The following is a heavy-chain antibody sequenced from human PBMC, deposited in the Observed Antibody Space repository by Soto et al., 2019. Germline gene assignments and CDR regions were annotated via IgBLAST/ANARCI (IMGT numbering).Heavy chain of an antibody. J-gene: IGHJ4*02. CDR3: ARENYGDYYFDS. CDR2: ISYDASNK. Sequence: PGGSLILSCAASGFTFGSYAMHWVRQAPGKGLEWVAVISYDASNKYYADSVRGRFTISRDNSEHTLSLQMNSLRAEDTAVYYCARENYGDYYFDSWGLGTLVTVSS. V-gene: IGHV3-30-3*01. CDR1: GFTFGSYA. D-gene: IGHD4-17*01.